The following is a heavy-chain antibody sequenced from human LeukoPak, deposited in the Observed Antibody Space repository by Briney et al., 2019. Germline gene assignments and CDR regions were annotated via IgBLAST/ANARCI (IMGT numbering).Heavy chain of an antibody. CDR3: AREGNILTGYSPDDAFDI. D-gene: IGHD3-9*01. V-gene: IGHV1-18*01. CDR2: ISAYKGNT. J-gene: IGHJ3*02. Sequence: AAVKVSCKASGYIFTNYGITWVRQAPGQGLEWVGWISAYKGNTNYVQKFQDRVTMTTDTSTSTTYVELSGMRSDDTAVYYCAREGNILTGYSPDDAFDIWGQGTMVTVSS. CDR1: GYIFTNYG.